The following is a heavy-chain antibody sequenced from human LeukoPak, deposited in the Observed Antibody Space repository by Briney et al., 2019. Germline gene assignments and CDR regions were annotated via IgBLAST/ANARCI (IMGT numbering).Heavy chain of an antibody. J-gene: IGHJ4*02. Sequence: GGSLRLSCAASGFTFSNYGMSWVRQVPGKGLEWVSVISGSGDSTYYAKSVKGRFTISRDNSKNTLYLQMNSLRAEDTAVYYCARAVGPFDYWGQGTLVTVSS. CDR3: ARAVGPFDY. V-gene: IGHV3-23*01. D-gene: IGHD1-26*01. CDR1: GFTFSNYG. CDR2: ISGSGDST.